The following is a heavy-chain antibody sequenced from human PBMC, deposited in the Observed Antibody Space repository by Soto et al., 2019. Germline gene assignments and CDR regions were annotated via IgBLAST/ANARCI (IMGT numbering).Heavy chain of an antibody. CDR3: ARDLNYDFWSVTYYYYGMDV. V-gene: IGHV1-18*01. D-gene: IGHD3-3*01. Sequence: ASVKVSCKASGYTFTSYGISWVRQAPGQGLEWMGWISAYNGNTNYAQKLQGRVTMNTDTSTSTGYMELRSLRSDDTAVYYWARDLNYDFWSVTYYYYGMDVWGQGTTVTVSS. CDR2: ISAYNGNT. CDR1: GYTFTSYG. J-gene: IGHJ6*02.